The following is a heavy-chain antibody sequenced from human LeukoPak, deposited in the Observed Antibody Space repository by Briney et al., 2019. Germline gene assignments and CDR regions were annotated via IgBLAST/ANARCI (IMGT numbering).Heavy chain of an antibody. CDR3: AREYYYDSSGYYPPHAFDI. D-gene: IGHD3-22*01. CDR1: GGSISTYY. J-gene: IGHJ3*02. CDR2: IYYSGGT. V-gene: IGHV4-59*01. Sequence: PSETLSLTCTVSGGSISTYYWSWIRQPPGKALEWIGYIYYSGGTNYNPSLKSRVTISVDTSKKQFSLKLSSVTAADTAVYYCAREYYYDSSGYYPPHAFDIWGQGTMVTVSS.